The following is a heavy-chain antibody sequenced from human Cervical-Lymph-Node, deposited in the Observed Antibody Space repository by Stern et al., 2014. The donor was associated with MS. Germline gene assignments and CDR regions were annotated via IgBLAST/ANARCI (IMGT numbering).Heavy chain of an antibody. J-gene: IGHJ4*02. D-gene: IGHD2-8*01. CDR2: ISADSGNT. Sequence: QVQLVQSGTEVKKPGASVLLSCKASGYTFTTYGITWVRQAPGQGLEWMGWISADSGNTKYAPKFQDRFTITRDTTTGPAYMEVRSLRSEDSAVYYCARDKMHAFDYWGQGTQVTVPS. CDR3: ARDKMHAFDY. CDR1: GYTFTTYG. V-gene: IGHV1-18*01.